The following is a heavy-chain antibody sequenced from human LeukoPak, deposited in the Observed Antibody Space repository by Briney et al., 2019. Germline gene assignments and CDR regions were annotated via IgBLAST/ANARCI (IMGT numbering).Heavy chain of an antibody. D-gene: IGHD2-15*01. CDR1: GFTFSDYW. CDR3: ARSVDTHFDY. Sequence: GGSLRLSCAASGFTFSDYWMHWVRQAPGKGLVWVSRINSDGTSTTYADSVKGRFTISRDNAKNTVNLQMNSLRAEDTALYYCARSVDTHFDYRGQGTLVTVSS. V-gene: IGHV3-74*01. J-gene: IGHJ4*02. CDR2: INSDGTST.